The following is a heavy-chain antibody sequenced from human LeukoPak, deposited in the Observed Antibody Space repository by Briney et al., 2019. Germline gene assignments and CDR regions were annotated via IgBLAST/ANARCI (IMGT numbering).Heavy chain of an antibody. CDR2: ISSSSSYI. V-gene: IGHV3-21*01. CDR3: ARQFDSGWYLEGVFDY. Sequence: KAGGSLRLSCAASGFTFSSYSMNWVRQAPGKGLEWVSSISSSSSYIYYADSVKGRFTISRDNAKNSLYLQMNSLRAEDTAVYYCARQFDSGWYLEGVFDYWGQGTLVTVSS. D-gene: IGHD6-19*01. J-gene: IGHJ4*02. CDR1: GFTFSSYS.